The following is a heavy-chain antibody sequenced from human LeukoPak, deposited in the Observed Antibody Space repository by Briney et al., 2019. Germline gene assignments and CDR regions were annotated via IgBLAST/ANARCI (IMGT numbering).Heavy chain of an antibody. CDR2: ISGSGGST. Sequence: PGGSLRLSCAASGFTFSSYAMSWVRQAPGKGLEWVSAISGSGGSTYYADSVKGRFTISRDNSKNTLYLQMNSLRAEDTAVYYCAKGGYGDCGPTREYYWGQGTLVTVSS. V-gene: IGHV3-23*01. CDR3: AKGGYGDCGPTREYY. D-gene: IGHD4-17*01. J-gene: IGHJ4*02. CDR1: GFTFSSYA.